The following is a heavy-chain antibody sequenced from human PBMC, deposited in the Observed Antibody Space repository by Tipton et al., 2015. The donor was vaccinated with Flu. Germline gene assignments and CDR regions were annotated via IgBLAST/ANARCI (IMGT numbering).Heavy chain of an antibody. D-gene: IGHD3-22*01. CDR2: ISYDGSNK. CDR3: AKDNYDSSGYYYMRFDP. Sequence: QMQLVQSGGGVVQPGRSLRLSCAASGFTFSSYGMHWVRQAPGKGLEWVAVISYDGSNKYYADSVKGRFTISRDNSKNTLYLQMNSLRAEDTAVYYCAKDNYDSSGYYYMRFDPWGQGTLVTVSS. CDR1: GFTFSSYG. J-gene: IGHJ5*02. V-gene: IGHV3-30*18.